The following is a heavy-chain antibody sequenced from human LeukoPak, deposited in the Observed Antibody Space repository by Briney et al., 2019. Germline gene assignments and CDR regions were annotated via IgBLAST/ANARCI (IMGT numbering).Heavy chain of an antibody. J-gene: IGHJ4*02. D-gene: IGHD5-18*01. V-gene: IGHV3-23*01. Sequence: GGSLRLSCVASGFTFSSYAMSWVREAPGKGLECVSAISGSGGSTYYADSVKGRFTISRDNSKNTLYLQMNSLRAEDTAVYYCAKPYLDTAMAYFDYWGQGTLVTVSS. CDR3: AKPYLDTAMAYFDY. CDR2: ISGSGGST. CDR1: GFTFSSYA.